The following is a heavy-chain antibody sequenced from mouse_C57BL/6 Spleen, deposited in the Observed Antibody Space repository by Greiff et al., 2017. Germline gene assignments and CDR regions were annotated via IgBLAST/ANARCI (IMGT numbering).Heavy chain of an antibody. CDR1: GFTFSSYG. CDR2: ISSGGSYT. J-gene: IGHJ3*01. CDR3: ARQDDSAWFAY. Sequence: EVKLVESGGDLVKPGGSLKLSCAASGFTFSSYGMSWVRQTPDKRLEWVATISSGGSYTYYPDSVKGLFTISRDNAKNTLYLQMSSLKSEDAAMYYCARQDDSAWFAYWGQGTLLTVSA. V-gene: IGHV5-6*01. D-gene: IGHD2-4*01.